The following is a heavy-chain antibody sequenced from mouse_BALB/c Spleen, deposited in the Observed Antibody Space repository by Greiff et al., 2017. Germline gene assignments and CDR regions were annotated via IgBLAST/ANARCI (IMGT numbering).Heavy chain of an antibody. V-gene: IGHV1-7*01. CDR1: GYTFTSYW. CDR3: ASYGSSPWFAY. Sequence: QVQLQQSGAELVKPGASVKMSCKASGYTFTSYWMHWVKQRPGQGLEWIGYINPSTGYTEYNQKFKDKATLTADKSSSTAYMQLSSLTSEDSAVYYCASYGSSPWFAYWGQGTLVTVSA. J-gene: IGHJ3*01. D-gene: IGHD1-3*01. CDR2: INPSTGYT.